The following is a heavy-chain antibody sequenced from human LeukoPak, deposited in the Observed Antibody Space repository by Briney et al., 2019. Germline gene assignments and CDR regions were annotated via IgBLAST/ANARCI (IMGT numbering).Heavy chain of an antibody. CDR1: GFSLSTSGMR. Sequence: SGPTLVNPTPTLTLTCTFSGFSLSTSGMRVSWILQPPGKALEWLARIDWDDDKFYSTSLKTRLTISKDTSKNQVVLTMTNMDPVDTATYYCARSPTKYCSGGSCYGAFDYWGQGTLVTVSS. V-gene: IGHV2-70*04. J-gene: IGHJ4*02. CDR2: IDWDDDK. CDR3: ARSPTKYCSGGSCYGAFDY. D-gene: IGHD2-15*01.